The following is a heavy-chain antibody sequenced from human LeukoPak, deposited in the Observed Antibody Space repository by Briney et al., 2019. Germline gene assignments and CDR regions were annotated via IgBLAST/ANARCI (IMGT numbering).Heavy chain of an antibody. CDR1: GFTFSDYY. D-gene: IGHD2-21*02. J-gene: IGHJ4*02. CDR2: ISSSGSTI. V-gene: IGHV3-11*01. CDR3: ARALDSYCGGDCYFDY. Sequence: GGSLRLSCAASGFTFSDYYMSWIRQAPGKGLEWVSYISSSGSTIYYADSVKGRFTISRDNAKNSLYLQMNSLRAEDTAVYYCARALDSYCGGDCYFDYWGQGTLVTVSS.